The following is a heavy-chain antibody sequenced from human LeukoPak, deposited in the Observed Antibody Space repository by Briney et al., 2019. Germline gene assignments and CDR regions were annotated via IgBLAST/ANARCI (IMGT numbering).Heavy chain of an antibody. J-gene: IGHJ6*03. CDR3: ARAGNSSGWFPYYYYYYYMDV. V-gene: IGHV4-4*02. CDR2: INHSGST. Sequence: ETSETLSLTCAVSGGSISSGHWWSWVRQPPGKGLEWIGEINHSGSTNYNPSLKSRVTISVDTSKNQFSLKLSSVTAADTAVYYCARAGNSSGWFPYYYYYYYMDVWGKGTTVTVSS. CDR1: GGSISSGHW. D-gene: IGHD6-19*01.